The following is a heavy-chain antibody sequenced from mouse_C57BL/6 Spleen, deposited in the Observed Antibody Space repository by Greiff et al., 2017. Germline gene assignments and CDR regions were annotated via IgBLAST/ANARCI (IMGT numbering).Heavy chain of an antibody. D-gene: IGHD1-1*01. CDR1: GYTFTSYW. V-gene: IGHV1-55*01. CDR3: AKGGTVVAPYYFDY. CDR2: IYPGRGST. Sequence: QVQLQQPGAELVKPGASVKMSCKASGYTFTSYWITWVKQRPGQGLEWIGDIYPGRGSTNYNEKFKSKATLTVDTSSSTAYMQLSSLTSEDSAVYYCAKGGTVVAPYYFDYWGQGTTLTVSS. J-gene: IGHJ2*01.